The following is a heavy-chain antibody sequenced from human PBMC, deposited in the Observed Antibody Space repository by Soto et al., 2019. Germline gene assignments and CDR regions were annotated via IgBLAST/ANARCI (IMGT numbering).Heavy chain of an antibody. CDR1: GFTFSSYG. CDR3: AKDFSYRAYYYDSSGFGDDY. D-gene: IGHD3-22*01. Sequence: QVQLVESGGGGVQPGRSLRLSCAASGFTFSSYGMHGVRQAPGKGLSWVAVISYDGSNKYYADSVKGRFTISRDNSQNLLYRQMNSLRAEDPAVYYCAKDFSYRAYYYDSSGFGDDYWGQGTLVTVSS. J-gene: IGHJ4*02. V-gene: IGHV3-30*18. CDR2: ISYDGSNK.